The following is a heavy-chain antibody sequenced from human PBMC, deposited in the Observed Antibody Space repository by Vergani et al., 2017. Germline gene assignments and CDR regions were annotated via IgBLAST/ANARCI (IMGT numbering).Heavy chain of an antibody. J-gene: IGHJ4*02. Sequence: QVRLQESGPGLVKPSETLSLICTVSGVSITTYYWSWVRQPPGKGLEWLGYIYYSGSTTYNPSLKSRLTISVDTSKNQFSLNLTSVTAADTAVYFCARGSCLGGSCYKPLFDYWGQGILVTVSS. CDR2: IYYSGST. D-gene: IGHD2-15*01. CDR1: GVSITTYY. CDR3: ARGSCLGGSCYKPLFDY. V-gene: IGHV4-59*08.